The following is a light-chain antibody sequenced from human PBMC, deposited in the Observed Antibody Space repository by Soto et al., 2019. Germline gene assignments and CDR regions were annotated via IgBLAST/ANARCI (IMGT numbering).Light chain of an antibody. CDR3: QQYNSYSRT. CDR2: DAS. V-gene: IGKV1-5*01. CDR1: QSISSW. Sequence: DIQMTQSPSTLSASVGDRVTITCRASQSISSWLAWYQQKPGKAPKLLIYDASSLESGVPSRFSGSGSGTEFTLTLSRLQADDFATYYCQQYNSYSRTFGQGTKVEIK. J-gene: IGKJ1*01.